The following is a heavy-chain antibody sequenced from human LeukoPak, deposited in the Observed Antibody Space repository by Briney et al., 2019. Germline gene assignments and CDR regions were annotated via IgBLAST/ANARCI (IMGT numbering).Heavy chain of an antibody. J-gene: IGHJ6*03. CDR3: ARQGPLGYYYYMDV. V-gene: IGHV4-39*01. CDR2: IYYSGST. CDR1: GGSISSGGYY. Sequence: SETLSLTCTVSGGSISSGGYYWGWIRQPPGKGLEWIGSIYYSGSTYYNPSLKSRVTISVDTSKIQFSLKLSSVTAADTAVYYCARQGPLGYYYYMDVWGKGTTVTVSS.